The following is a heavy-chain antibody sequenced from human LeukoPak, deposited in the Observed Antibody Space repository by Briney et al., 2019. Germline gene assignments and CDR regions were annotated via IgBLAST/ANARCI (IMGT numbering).Heavy chain of an antibody. CDR3: ARGFGYYGMDV. CDR1: VGSISIYY. D-gene: IGHD3-10*01. J-gene: IGHJ6*02. Sequence: PSETLSLTRTVSVGSISIYYWRWIRHPAGKGLEWIGRIYTSGSTNYNHSLKSRVTMSVDTSKNQFSLKLSSVTAADTTVYYCARGFGYYGMDVRGQGTTVTVSS. V-gene: IGHV4-4*07. CDR2: IYTSGST.